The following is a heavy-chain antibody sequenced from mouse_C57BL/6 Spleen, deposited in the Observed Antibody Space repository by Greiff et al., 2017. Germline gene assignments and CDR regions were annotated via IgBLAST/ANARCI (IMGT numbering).Heavy chain of an antibody. Sequence: EVQGVESGAELVRPGASVKLSCTASGFNIKDDYMHWVKQRPEQGLEWIGWIDPENGDTEYASKFQGKATITADTSSNTAYLQLSSLTSEDTAVYYCTTGVYYSFAYWGQGTLVTASA. J-gene: IGHJ3*01. CDR2: IDPENGDT. CDR1: GFNIKDDY. CDR3: TTGVYYSFAY. V-gene: IGHV14-4*01. D-gene: IGHD1-1*01.